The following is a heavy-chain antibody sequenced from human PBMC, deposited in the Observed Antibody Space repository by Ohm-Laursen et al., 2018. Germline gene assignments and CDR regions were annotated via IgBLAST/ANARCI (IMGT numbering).Heavy chain of an antibody. V-gene: IGHV3-23*01. D-gene: IGHD1-26*01. J-gene: IGHJ4*02. CDR3: AKGRQWELPLDY. CDR2: ISGARYST. Sequence: SLRLSCTASGFTFSTYGMNWVRQAPGKGLEWVLAISGARYSTYYADSVKGRFTISRDNSKNTLNLQMNTLRADDTAVYYCAKGRQWELPLDYWGQGTLVTVSS. CDR1: GFTFSTYG.